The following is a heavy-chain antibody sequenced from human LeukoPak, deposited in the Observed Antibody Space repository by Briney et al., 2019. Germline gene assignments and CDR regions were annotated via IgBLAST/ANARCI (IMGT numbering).Heavy chain of an antibody. V-gene: IGHV7-4-1*02. Sequence: ASVKVSCKASGYTFTSYAMNWVRQAPGQGLEWMGWINTNTGNPTYAQGFTGRFIFSLDTSVSTAYLQISSLKAEDTAVYYCARDSEAIGDENWFDPWGQGTLVTVSS. CDR1: GYTFTSYA. J-gene: IGHJ5*02. CDR3: ARDSEAIGDENWFDP. CDR2: INTNTGNP. D-gene: IGHD5-18*01.